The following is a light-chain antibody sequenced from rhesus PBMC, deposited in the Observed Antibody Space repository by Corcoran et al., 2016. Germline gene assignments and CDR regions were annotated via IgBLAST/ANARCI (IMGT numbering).Light chain of an antibody. J-gene: IGLJ1*01. CDR1: TNDIGDNSY. CDR3: ISFGGSNTYI. CDR2: DVG. V-gene: IGLV2-23*01. Sequence: QAALTQPPSVSGSPGQSVTISCTGTTNDIGDNSYVSWYQQHPGKAPKLLLYDVGQRPSGVSDRFSGSKSGNTASLTISGLQAEDEADYSCISFGGSNTYICGTGTRLIVL.